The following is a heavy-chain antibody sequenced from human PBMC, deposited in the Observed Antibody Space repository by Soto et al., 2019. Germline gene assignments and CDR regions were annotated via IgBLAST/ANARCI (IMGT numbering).Heavy chain of an antibody. V-gene: IGHV3-30*18. CDR1: GFTFSKYA. D-gene: IGHD3-22*01. CDR3: AKDRYYYDSSGYYFDAFDI. Sequence: PGGSLRLSCAASGFTFSKYAMTWARQAPGKGLEWVAVISYDGSNKYYADSVKGRFTISRDNSKNTLYLQMNSLRAEDTAVYYCAKDRYYYDSSGYYFDAFDIWGQGTMVTVSS. J-gene: IGHJ3*02. CDR2: ISYDGSNK.